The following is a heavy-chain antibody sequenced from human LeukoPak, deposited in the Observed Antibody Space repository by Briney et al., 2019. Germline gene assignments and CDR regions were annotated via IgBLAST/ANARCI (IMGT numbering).Heavy chain of an antibody. CDR2: ISWNSGSI. Sequence: GGSLRLSCAASGFTFDDYAMHWVRQAPGKGLEWVSGISWNSGSIGYADSVKGRFTISRDNAKNSLYLQMNSLRAEDTALYYCAKDVRVAAAGSITGYFDYWGQGTLVTVSS. J-gene: IGHJ4*02. CDR3: AKDVRVAAAGSITGYFDY. CDR1: GFTFDDYA. V-gene: IGHV3-9*01. D-gene: IGHD6-13*01.